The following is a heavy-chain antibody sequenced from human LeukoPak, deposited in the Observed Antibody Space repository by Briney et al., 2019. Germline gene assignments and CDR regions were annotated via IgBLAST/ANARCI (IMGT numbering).Heavy chain of an antibody. CDR3: ARVRVGGGYDY. CDR2: ISSNGGST. V-gene: IGHV3-64*01. D-gene: IGHD5-12*01. Sequence: GGSLRLSCAAFGFTFSSYAMHWVRQAPGKGLEYVSAISSNGGSTYYANSVKGRFTISRDNSKSSLYLQMGSLRPEDMAVYYCARVRVGGGYDYWGQGTLVTVSS. J-gene: IGHJ4*02. CDR1: GFTFSSYA.